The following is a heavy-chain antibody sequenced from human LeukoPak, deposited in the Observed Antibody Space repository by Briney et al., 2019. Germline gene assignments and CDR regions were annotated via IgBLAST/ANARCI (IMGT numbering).Heavy chain of an antibody. D-gene: IGHD5-12*01. CDR1: GFAFSNSA. CDR2: ISRSGENT. Sequence: GGSLRLSCAASGFAFSNSAMNWVRQAPGKGLEWVSGISRSGENTHYADFVKGRFTISRDISKSTLYLQMNSLRAEDTALYYCAKGGLYSGYDCLPFDYWGQGTLVTVSS. CDR3: AKGGLYSGYDCLPFDY. V-gene: IGHV3-23*01. J-gene: IGHJ4*02.